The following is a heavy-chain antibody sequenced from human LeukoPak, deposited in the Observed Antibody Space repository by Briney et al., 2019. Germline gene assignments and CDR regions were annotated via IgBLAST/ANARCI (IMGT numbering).Heavy chain of an antibody. V-gene: IGHV3-23*01. Sequence: GGSLRLSCAASGFTFSNYTMSWVRQAPGKGLEWVSAITGGGSGIYYADSMKSRFTISRDNSKNTLYLQINSLRAEDTAVYYCAKWGDYDVLTGYYVSDYWGQGTLVTVSS. CDR1: GFTFSNYT. J-gene: IGHJ4*02. CDR3: AKWGDYDVLTGYYVSDY. D-gene: IGHD3-9*01. CDR2: ITGGGSGI.